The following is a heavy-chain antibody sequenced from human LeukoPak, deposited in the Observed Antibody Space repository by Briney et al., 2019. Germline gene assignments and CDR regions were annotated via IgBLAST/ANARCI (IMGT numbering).Heavy chain of an antibody. Sequence: GGSLRLSCAASGFTFSNYWMSWVRQAPGKGLEWVANIKQDGSEKYYVDSAKGRFTISRDNGKNSLYLQMNSLRTEDTAVYYCARVNYYDFDNWGQGTLVTVSS. J-gene: IGHJ4*02. CDR3: ARVNYYDFDN. D-gene: IGHD3-3*01. V-gene: IGHV3-7*01. CDR2: IKQDGSEK. CDR1: GFTFSNYW.